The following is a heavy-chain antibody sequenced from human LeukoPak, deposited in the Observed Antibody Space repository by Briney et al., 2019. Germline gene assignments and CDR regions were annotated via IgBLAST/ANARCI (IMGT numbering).Heavy chain of an antibody. V-gene: IGHV1-46*01. CDR3: ATGSISYGLY. CDR2: INPSGGST. D-gene: IGHD5-18*01. J-gene: IGHJ4*02. Sequence: ASVKVSCKASGYTFTSYYMHWVRQAPGQGLEWMGIINPSGGSTSYAQKFQGRVTMTEDTSTDTAYMELSSLRSEDTAVYYCATGSISYGLYWGQGTLVTVS. CDR1: GYTFTSYY.